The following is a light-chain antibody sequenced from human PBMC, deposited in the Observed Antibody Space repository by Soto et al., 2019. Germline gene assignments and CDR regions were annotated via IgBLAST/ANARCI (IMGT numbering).Light chain of an antibody. CDR2: SNN. CDR1: SSNIGRNT. J-gene: IGLJ2*01. CDR3: AGWDDSLNGPV. V-gene: IGLV1-44*01. Sequence: QLVLTQPPSASGTPGQRVTISCSGSSSNIGRNTVNWYQQLPGTAPKLLIYSNNQRPSGVPDRFSGSKSGTSGSLAISGLQSEDEDDYYCAGWDDSLNGPVFGGGTKVTVL.